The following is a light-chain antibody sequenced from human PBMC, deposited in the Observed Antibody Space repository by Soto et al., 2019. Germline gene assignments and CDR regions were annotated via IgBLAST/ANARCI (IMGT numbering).Light chain of an antibody. J-gene: IGLJ1*01. CDR1: RSDFGSYNL. Sequence: QSVLTQPASVSGSPGQSITIACTGTRSDFGSYNLVSWYQQHPGKAPKLMIYEVSKRPSGVSNRFSGSKSGNTASLTISGLQAEDEADYYCCSYAGSSTPAIFGTGTKATVL. CDR2: EVS. V-gene: IGLV2-23*02. CDR3: CSYAGSSTPAI.